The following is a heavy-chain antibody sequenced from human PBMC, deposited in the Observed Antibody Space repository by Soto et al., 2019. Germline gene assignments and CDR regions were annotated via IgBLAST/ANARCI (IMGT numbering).Heavy chain of an antibody. CDR1: GFTFSNYG. Sequence: QVQLVESGGVVVQPGRSLRLSCAASGFTFSNYGMHWVRQAPGKGLEWVAVIWDDGNQKYYVDSVKGRFTISRDNSENTMFLQMNSLTAEDTAVYYCVRGGITAGAFDIWGQGTMVTVSS. V-gene: IGHV3-33*01. CDR3: VRGGITAGAFDI. J-gene: IGHJ3*02. D-gene: IGHD1-20*01. CDR2: IWDDGNQK.